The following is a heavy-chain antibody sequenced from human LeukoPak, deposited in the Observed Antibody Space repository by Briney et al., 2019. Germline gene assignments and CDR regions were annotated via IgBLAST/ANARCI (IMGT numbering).Heavy chain of an antibody. CDR2: ISSSSAYI. D-gene: IGHD5-24*01. CDR1: GFTFSNYS. Sequence: KSGGSLRLSCAASGFTFSNYSMNWVRQAPGKGLEWVSFISSSSAYISYTDSVKGRFTISRDNAKNSLYLQMNNLRAEDTSVYYCAKKMDDAFDIWGQGTMVTVSS. V-gene: IGHV3-21*01. J-gene: IGHJ3*02. CDR3: AKKMDDAFDI.